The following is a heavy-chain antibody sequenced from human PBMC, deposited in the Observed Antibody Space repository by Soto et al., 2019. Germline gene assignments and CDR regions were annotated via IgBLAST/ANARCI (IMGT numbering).Heavy chain of an antibody. CDR1: GFTFSDYY. CDR2: ISSSGSTI. J-gene: IGHJ4*02. V-gene: IGHV3-11*01. CDR3: ARSEDIVVVPAAMRVGVSDY. D-gene: IGHD2-2*01. Sequence: GGSLRLSCAASGFTFSDYYMSWIRQAPGKGLEWVSYISSSGSTIYYADSVKGRFTISRDNAKNSLYLQMNSLRAEDTAVYYCARSEDIVVVPAAMRVGVSDYWGQGTLVTVSS.